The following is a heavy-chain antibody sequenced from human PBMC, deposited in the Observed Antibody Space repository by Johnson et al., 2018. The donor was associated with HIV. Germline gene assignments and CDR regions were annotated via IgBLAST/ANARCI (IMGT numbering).Heavy chain of an antibody. CDR1: GFTFSSYA. J-gene: IGHJ3*02. CDR3: ARVSLAYSYGYDALDI. D-gene: IGHD5-18*01. CDR2: ISGSGGST. V-gene: IGHV3-23*04. Sequence: VQLVESGGGVVQPGRSLRLSCAASGFTFSSYAMSWVRQAPGKGLEWVSAISGSGGSTYYADSVKGRFTISRDNSKNTLFHQLNSLRPEDTAVYYCARVSLAYSYGYDALDIWGQGTMVTVSA.